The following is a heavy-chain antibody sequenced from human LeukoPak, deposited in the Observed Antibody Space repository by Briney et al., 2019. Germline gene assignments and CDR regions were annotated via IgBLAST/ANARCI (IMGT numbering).Heavy chain of an antibody. D-gene: IGHD6-13*01. CDR1: GFTLRTNW. CDR2: IKQDGSEK. Sequence: TGGSLRLSCAASGFTLRTNWMSWVRQAPGKGLECVANIKQDGSEKYYVDSVKGRLTISRDNAKNSLYLQMNSLRAEDTAVYYCARFSSSWYYFDYWGQGTLVAVSS. CDR3: ARFSSSWYYFDY. J-gene: IGHJ4*02. V-gene: IGHV3-7*01.